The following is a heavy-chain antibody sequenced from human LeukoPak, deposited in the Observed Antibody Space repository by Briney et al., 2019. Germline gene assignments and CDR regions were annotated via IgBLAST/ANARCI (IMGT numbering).Heavy chain of an antibody. J-gene: IGHJ4*02. CDR3: ATVVRYQLLTPIIHFDY. CDR2: FDPEDGET. CDR1: GYTLTELS. Sequence: GASVKASCKVSGYTLTELSMHWVRQAPGKGLEWMGGFDPEDGETIYAQKFQGRVTMTEDTSTDTAYMELSSLRSEDTAVYYCATVVRYQLLTPIIHFDYWGQGTLVTVSS. D-gene: IGHD2-2*01. V-gene: IGHV1-24*01.